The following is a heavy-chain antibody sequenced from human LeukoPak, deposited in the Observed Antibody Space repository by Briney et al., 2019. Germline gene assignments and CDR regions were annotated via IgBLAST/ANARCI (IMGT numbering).Heavy chain of an antibody. Sequence: GRSLRLSCAASGFTFSSYGMHWVRQAPGKGLEWVAVISYDGSNKYHADSVEGRFTISRDNSKNTLYLQMNSLRAEDTAVYYCANTPPYYGDILTGPPAFDPWGQGTLVTVSS. CDR1: GFTFSSYG. D-gene: IGHD3-9*01. J-gene: IGHJ5*02. CDR3: ANTPPYYGDILTGPPAFDP. CDR2: ISYDGSNK. V-gene: IGHV3-30*18.